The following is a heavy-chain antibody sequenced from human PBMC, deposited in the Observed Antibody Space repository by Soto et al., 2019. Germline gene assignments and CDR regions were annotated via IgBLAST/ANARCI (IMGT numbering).Heavy chain of an antibody. J-gene: IGHJ4*02. CDR2: ISGSDGRT. CDR1: GFPFSDYY. D-gene: IGHD5-18*01. V-gene: IGHV3-23*01. CDR3: AKGVSQYTPLALFDY. Sequence: GGSLRLSSPTSGFPFSDYYMSWVRQAPGKGLEWVSTISGSDGRTYSTDSVKGRFTISRDNSRNTAYLQMNSLRVEDTAVYYCAKGVSQYTPLALFDYWGRGTLVTVSS.